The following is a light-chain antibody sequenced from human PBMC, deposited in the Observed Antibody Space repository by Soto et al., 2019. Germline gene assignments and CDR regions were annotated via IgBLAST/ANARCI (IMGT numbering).Light chain of an antibody. J-gene: IGLJ1*01. CDR2: EVT. CDR1: SSDVGDYDY. Sequence: QSVLTQPPSASGFPGQSVTISCTGTSSDVGDYDYVSWYQQHPGKAPKLVIYEVTKRPSGVADRVSASKSGNTASLTVSGLRDEDEADYYCSSYAGSNNFVFGTGTKLTVL. CDR3: SSYAGSNNFV. V-gene: IGLV2-8*01.